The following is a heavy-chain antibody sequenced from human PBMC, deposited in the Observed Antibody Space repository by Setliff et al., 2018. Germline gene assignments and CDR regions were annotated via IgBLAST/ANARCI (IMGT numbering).Heavy chain of an antibody. CDR3: ARDPGGGHPSYYGMDV. CDR1: GFTFSNYE. Sequence: GGYLRLSCAASGFTFSNYEMNWVRQAPGKGLEWISFISSSGNTIYYIDSVKGRFTISRDNTKASLYLQMNSLRPEDTAVYYCARDPGGGHPSYYGMDVWGQGTTVTVSS. D-gene: IGHD2-15*01. V-gene: IGHV3-48*03. J-gene: IGHJ6*02. CDR2: ISSSGNTI.